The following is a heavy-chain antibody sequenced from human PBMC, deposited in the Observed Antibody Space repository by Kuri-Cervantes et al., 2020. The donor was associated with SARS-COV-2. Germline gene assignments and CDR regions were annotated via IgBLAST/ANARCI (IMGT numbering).Heavy chain of an antibody. Sequence: GESLKISCVGSGFNFYKDAMTWVRQVPGKGLEWVSAIGSSSTSIDYADSVKDRFIISRDNSENTVYLQMNSLRADDTAVYYCTHNHCDTGPCYRNFESWGQGTLVTVSS. CDR1: GFNFYKDA. V-gene: IGHV3-23*01. CDR3: THNHCDTGPCYRNFES. D-gene: IGHD3-16*02. J-gene: IGHJ4*02. CDR2: IGSSSTSI.